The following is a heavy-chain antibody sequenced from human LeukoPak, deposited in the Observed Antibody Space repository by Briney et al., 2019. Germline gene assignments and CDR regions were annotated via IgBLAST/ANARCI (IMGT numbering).Heavy chain of an antibody. CDR2: INPNSGGT. CDR3: ARVAYSSGWTFFDY. Sequence: ASVKVSCKASGYTFTSYDINWVRQATGQGLEWMGWINPNSGGTNYAQKFQGRVTMTRDTSISTAYMELSRLRSDDTAVYYCARVAYSSGWTFFDYWGQGTLVTVSS. J-gene: IGHJ4*02. V-gene: IGHV1-2*02. D-gene: IGHD6-19*01. CDR1: GYTFTSYD.